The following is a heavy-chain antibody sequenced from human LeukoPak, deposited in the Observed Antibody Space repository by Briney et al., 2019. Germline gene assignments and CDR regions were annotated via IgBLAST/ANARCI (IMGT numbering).Heavy chain of an antibody. CDR2: MNPKSGNT. CDR3: ARAITIFDYYYMDV. J-gene: IGHJ6*03. V-gene: IGHV1-8*01. Sequence: ASVKVSCNISGDTFTTYDINWVRQATGQRLEWMGWMNPKSGNTVYAQKFQGRLTLTRGISISTAYMELSSLRSEDTAVYFCARAITIFDYYYMDVWGKGTTVTVSS. CDR1: GDTFTTYD. D-gene: IGHD3-3*01.